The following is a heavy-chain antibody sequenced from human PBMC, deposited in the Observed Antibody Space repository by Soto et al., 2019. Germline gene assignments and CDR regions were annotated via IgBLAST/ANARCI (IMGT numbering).Heavy chain of an antibody. D-gene: IGHD4-17*01. Sequence: GGSLRLSCAASGFTFSSYAMSWVRQAPGKGLEWVSAISGSGGSTYYADSVKGRFTISRDNAKNSLYLQMNSLGAEDTAVYYCARDLYGDYCVDYWGQGTLVTVSS. CDR1: GFTFSSYA. CDR2: ISGSGGST. CDR3: ARDLYGDYCVDY. V-gene: IGHV3-23*01. J-gene: IGHJ4*01.